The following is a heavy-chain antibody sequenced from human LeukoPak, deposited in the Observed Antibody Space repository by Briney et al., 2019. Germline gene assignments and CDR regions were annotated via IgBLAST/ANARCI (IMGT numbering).Heavy chain of an antibody. CDR1: GFTFDDYA. CDR2: ISWNSGSI. Sequence: QLGGSLRLSCAASGFTFDDYAMHWVRQAPGKGLEWVSGISWNSGSIGYADSVKGRFTISRDNAKNSLYLQMNSLRAEDTALYYCAKEKWPWFGELGEGYFDYWGQGTLVTVSS. CDR3: AKEKWPWFGELGEGYFDY. V-gene: IGHV3-9*01. D-gene: IGHD3-10*01. J-gene: IGHJ4*02.